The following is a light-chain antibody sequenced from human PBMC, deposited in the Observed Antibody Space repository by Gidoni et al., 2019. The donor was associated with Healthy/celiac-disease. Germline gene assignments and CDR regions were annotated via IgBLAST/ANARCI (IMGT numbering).Light chain of an antibody. Sequence: DIVMTQSPVSLSVSLGERATINCKSSQSVLSSSNNKNYLAWYQQKPGQPPKLLIYWASTRESGVPERFSGSGSGTDFTLTISSLQAEDVAVYYCQQYYSTPDTFGQGTKLEIK. V-gene: IGKV4-1*01. CDR3: QQYYSTPDT. CDR1: QSVLSSSNNKNY. J-gene: IGKJ2*01. CDR2: WAS.